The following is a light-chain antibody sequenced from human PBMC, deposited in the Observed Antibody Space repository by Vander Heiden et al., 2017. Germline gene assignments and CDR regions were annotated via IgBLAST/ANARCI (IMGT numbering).Light chain of an antibody. CDR3: QQYGNSPRT. CDR2: DAS. V-gene: IGKV3-20*01. Sequence: ESVLTQSPGTLSLSPGERATLPCRASQSVNNNYLAWYHQKPGQAPRLLIYDASSRATGIPDRFSGSGSGTEYTLTISRLEPEDFAVYYCQQYGNSPRTFGQGTKVEIK. CDR1: QSVNNNY. J-gene: IGKJ1*01.